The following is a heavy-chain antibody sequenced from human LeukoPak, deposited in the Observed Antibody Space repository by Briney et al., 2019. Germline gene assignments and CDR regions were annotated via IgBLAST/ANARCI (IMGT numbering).Heavy chain of an antibody. D-gene: IGHD6-19*01. CDR3: ARDMEAVAGHYYYYGMDV. CDR2: INPSGGST. CDR1: GYTFTSYA. Sequence: ASVKVSCKASGYTFTSYAMHWVRQAPGQGLEWMGIINPSGGSTSYAQKFQGRVTMTRDTSTSTLYMELSSLRSEDTAVYYCARDMEAVAGHYYYYGMDVWGQGTTVTVSS. V-gene: IGHV1-46*01. J-gene: IGHJ6*02.